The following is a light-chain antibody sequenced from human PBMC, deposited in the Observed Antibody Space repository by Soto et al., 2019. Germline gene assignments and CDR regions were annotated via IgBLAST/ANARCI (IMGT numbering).Light chain of an antibody. J-gene: IGKJ2*01. CDR1: QMIDTY. CDR2: AAS. CDR3: QQGYSTPRT. V-gene: IGKV1-39*01. Sequence: DIQLTQSPSSLSASVGDRVTITCRASQMIDTYLNWYQQKPGKAPTRLIYAASRLQSGVPSRFRGSGSETHFTLTISGLQREDFATYYCQQGYSTPRTFGQGTNLEIK.